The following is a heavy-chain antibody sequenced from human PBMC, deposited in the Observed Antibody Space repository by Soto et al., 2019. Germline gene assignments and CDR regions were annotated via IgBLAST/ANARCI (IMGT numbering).Heavy chain of an antibody. J-gene: IGHJ4*02. CDR3: TTHYYDSSGSYFGFFGN. D-gene: IGHD3-22*01. CDR1: GFTLSDHY. CDR2: TRNKANSYTT. V-gene: IGHV3-72*01. Sequence: GGSLRLSCAASGFTLSDHYMDWVRQAPGKGLEWVGRTRNKANSYTTEYAASVKGRFTVSSDDSLNSLYLQMNSLKIEDTAVYYCTTHYYDSSGSYFGFFGNWGQGTLVTVSS.